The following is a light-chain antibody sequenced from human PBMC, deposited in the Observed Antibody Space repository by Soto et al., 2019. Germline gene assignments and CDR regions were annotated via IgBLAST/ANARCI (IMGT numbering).Light chain of an antibody. Sequence: EIVLTQSPATLSLSPGEGASLSCMASQNISTYLAWYQQRPGQVPRLLIYGLSKRAPAITARFSGSGPGTDFTPDVSGLETEDFAAYYCQQRTNSPPWTFGQGTMVELK. V-gene: IGKV3-11*01. J-gene: IGKJ1*01. CDR1: QNISTY. CDR3: QQRTNSPPWT. CDR2: GLS.